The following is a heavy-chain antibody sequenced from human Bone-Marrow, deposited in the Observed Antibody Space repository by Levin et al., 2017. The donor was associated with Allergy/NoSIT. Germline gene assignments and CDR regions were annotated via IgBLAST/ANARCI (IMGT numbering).Heavy chain of an antibody. D-gene: IGHD2-21*01. V-gene: IGHV3-30-3*01. CDR1: GFSFSRYS. Sequence: GGSLRLSCATSGFSFSRYSLHWVRLAPGKGLEWLALLSYESTNTLYADSVTGRFTVSRDNSKNTAYLQMNSLRAEDTAVYYCARDGELGVYFFYMDVWGKGTTVTVSS. CDR2: LSYESTNT. J-gene: IGHJ6*03. CDR3: ARDGELGVYFFYMDV.